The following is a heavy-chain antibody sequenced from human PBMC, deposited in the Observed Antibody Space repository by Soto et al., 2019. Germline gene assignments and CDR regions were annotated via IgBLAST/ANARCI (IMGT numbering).Heavy chain of an antibody. CDR3: ARDIRYFDWSSRDYYYGMDV. Sequence: GASVKVSCKASGYTFTGYCMHWVRQAPGQGLGWMGWINPNSGGTNYAQKFQGWVTMTRDTSISTAYMELSRLGSDDTAVYYCARDIRYFDWSSRDYYYGMDVWGQGTTVTVSS. CDR2: INPNSGGT. CDR1: GYTFTGYC. J-gene: IGHJ6*02. D-gene: IGHD3-9*01. V-gene: IGHV1-2*04.